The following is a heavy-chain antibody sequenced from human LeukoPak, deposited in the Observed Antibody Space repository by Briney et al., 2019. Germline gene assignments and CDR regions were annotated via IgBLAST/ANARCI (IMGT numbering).Heavy chain of an antibody. V-gene: IGHV4-38-2*02. CDR1: GYSISSGYY. Sequence: SETLSLTCTVSGYSISSGYYWGWTRQPPGKGLEWIGSIYHSGSTYYNPSLKSRVTISVDTSKNQFSLKLSSVTAADTAVYYCASSYGSGSYPGNYYYYYMDVWGKGTTVTISS. D-gene: IGHD3-10*01. J-gene: IGHJ6*03. CDR2: IYHSGST. CDR3: ASSYGSGSYPGNYYYYYMDV.